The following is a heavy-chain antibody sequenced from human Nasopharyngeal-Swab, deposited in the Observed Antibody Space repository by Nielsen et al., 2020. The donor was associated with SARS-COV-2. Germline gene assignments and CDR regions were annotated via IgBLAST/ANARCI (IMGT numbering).Heavy chain of an antibody. Sequence: GGSRRLAWAASGFTFSNHAWTWVRQAQGKGLEWVSAIRISGDQTYYAGSVRGRFTISRANSKNTLYLEMNSLSAGATATYYCSQEEVPTDAWGQGTLVTVSS. CDR3: SQEEVPTDA. J-gene: IGHJ5*02. V-gene: IGHV3-23*01. CDR1: GFTFSNHA. CDR2: IRISGDQT.